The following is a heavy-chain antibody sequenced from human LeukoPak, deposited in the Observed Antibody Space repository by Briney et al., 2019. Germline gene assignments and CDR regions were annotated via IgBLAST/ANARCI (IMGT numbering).Heavy chain of an antibody. D-gene: IGHD3/OR15-3a*01. CDR1: GFTFSTYW. Sequence: GGSLRLSCAASGFTFSTYWVTWVRQAPGKGLEWVANINLDGSDKYYVDSVKGRFTISRDNAKNSLYPQMNSLTVEDTAVYYCARDDGFSCYSYWGQGTLVTVSS. V-gene: IGHV3-7*01. CDR3: ARDDGFSCYSY. CDR2: INLDGSDK. J-gene: IGHJ4*02.